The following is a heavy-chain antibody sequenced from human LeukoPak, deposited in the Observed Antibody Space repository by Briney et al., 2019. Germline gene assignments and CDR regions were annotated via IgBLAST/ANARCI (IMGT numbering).Heavy chain of an antibody. CDR2: IYSSGSP. CDR3: ARVGGSGWYYFDS. J-gene: IGHJ4*02. V-gene: IGHV4-4*08. CDR1: GHSITTNF. Sequence: SETLSLTCSVSGHSITTNFWSWVRQTPGEGLEWIAYIYSSGSPTLNPSLRSRVTVSLDAPNKQISLRLRSVAAAETAVYFCARVGGSGWYYFDSWGRGMLVTVSS. D-gene: IGHD6-19*01.